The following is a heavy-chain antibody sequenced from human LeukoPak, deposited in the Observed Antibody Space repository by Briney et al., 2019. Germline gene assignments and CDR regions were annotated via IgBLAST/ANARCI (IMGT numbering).Heavy chain of an antibody. D-gene: IGHD3-9*01. J-gene: IGHJ5*02. Sequence: SETLSLTCTVSGGSISSYYWSWIRQPAGKGLEWIGRIYTSGSTNYNPSLKSRVTMSVDTSTNQFSLKLSSVTAADTAVYYCARDRPVLRYFDWLLEVGNNWFDPWGQGTLVTVSS. CDR3: ARDRPVLRYFDWLLEVGNNWFDP. CDR2: IYTSGST. V-gene: IGHV4-4*07. CDR1: GGSISSYY.